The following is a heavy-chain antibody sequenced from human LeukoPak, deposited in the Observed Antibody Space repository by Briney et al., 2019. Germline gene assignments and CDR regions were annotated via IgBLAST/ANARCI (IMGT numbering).Heavy chain of an antibody. CDR3: ARVSGSYWDPLPV. J-gene: IGHJ4*02. CDR2: ISSSGSTI. Sequence: GGSLRLSCAASGFTFSDYYMSWIRQAPGKGLECVSYISSSGSTIYYADSVKGRFTISRDNAKNSLYLQMNSLRAEDTAVYYCARVSGSYWDPLPVWGQGTLVTVSS. D-gene: IGHD1-26*01. V-gene: IGHV3-11*01. CDR1: GFTFSDYY.